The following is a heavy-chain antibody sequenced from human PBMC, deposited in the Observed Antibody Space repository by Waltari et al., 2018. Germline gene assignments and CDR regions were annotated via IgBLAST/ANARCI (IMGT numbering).Heavy chain of an antibody. V-gene: IGHV3-30-3*01. J-gene: IGHJ6*02. CDR3: TRDEGFYYYYGLDV. CDR2: ISYDGTQK. Sequence: VQLVESGGGFVQPGGSLRLSCAGSGFRFRDYALHWVRPSPGRGLEWVAVISYDGTQKYFADSVRGRFTISRDNSKNIFYLQMDSLRNDDTGVYYCTRDEGFYYYYGLDVWGQGTTVNVSS. CDR1: GFRFRDYA.